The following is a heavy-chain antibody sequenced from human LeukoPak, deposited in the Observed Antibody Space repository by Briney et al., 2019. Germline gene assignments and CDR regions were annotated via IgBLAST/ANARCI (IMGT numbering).Heavy chain of an antibody. CDR2: ISYDGSHK. V-gene: IGHV3-30*18. CDR1: GFTFSSYA. Sequence: GGSLRLSCAASGFTFSSYAMSWVRQAPGKGLEWVAVISYDGSHKYYTDSVKGRFTIFRDNSKNTLYVQMNSLRVEDTAVYYCAKDLGSTSYYYYGMDVWGQGTTVTVSS. D-gene: IGHD2-2*01. J-gene: IGHJ6*02. CDR3: AKDLGSTSYYYYGMDV.